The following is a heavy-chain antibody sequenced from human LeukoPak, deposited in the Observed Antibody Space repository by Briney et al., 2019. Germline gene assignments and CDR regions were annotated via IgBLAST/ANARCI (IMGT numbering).Heavy chain of an antibody. Sequence: PSETLSLTCAVYGGSFSGYYWSWIRQPPGKGREWIGEINHSGSTNYNPSLKSRVTISVDTSKNQFSLKLSSVTAEEKAVYYCARGKVAKGYYYYYGMDVWGKGTTVTVSS. D-gene: IGHD5-12*01. V-gene: IGHV4-34*01. J-gene: IGHJ6*04. CDR1: GGSFSGYY. CDR3: ARGKVAKGYYYYYGMDV. CDR2: INHSGST.